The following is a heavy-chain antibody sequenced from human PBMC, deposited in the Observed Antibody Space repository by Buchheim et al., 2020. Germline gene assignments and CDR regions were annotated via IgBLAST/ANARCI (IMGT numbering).Heavy chain of an antibody. CDR3: ARGVAWAARWHGMDV. Sequence: EVQLVESGGGLVQPGGSLRLSCAASGFTFSSYSMNWVRQAPGKGLEWVSYFSSSSSTIYYADSVKDGFTLPRKIAKNSLYLQMNSLRAEDTAVYYCARGVAWAARWHGMDVWGQGTT. CDR1: GFTFSSYS. D-gene: IGHD6-6*01. CDR2: FSSSSSTI. J-gene: IGHJ6*02. V-gene: IGHV3-48*01.